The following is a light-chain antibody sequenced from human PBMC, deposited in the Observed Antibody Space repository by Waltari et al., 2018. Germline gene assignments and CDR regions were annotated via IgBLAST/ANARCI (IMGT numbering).Light chain of an antibody. J-gene: IGKJ2*01. Sequence: VFTPSPGTLSLSPGERVTLSCRASQSLSKKYLAWYQQKPGQAPRLLIYGASSRAAGIPDRFSGSGSGTDFTLTISRLEPEDFAMYYCQQYGSSVMYTFGQGTKLEIK. CDR1: QSLSKKY. V-gene: IGKV3-20*01. CDR3: QQYGSSVMYT. CDR2: GAS.